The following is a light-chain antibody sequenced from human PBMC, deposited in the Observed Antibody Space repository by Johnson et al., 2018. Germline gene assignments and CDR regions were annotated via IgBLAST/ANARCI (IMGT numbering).Light chain of an antibody. V-gene: IGLV1-51*02. CDR2: ENN. CDR1: SSNIGNNY. CDR3: GTWDSSLSAGNV. Sequence: QYVLTQPTSVSAAPGQKVTISCSGSSSNIGNNYVSWYQQLPGTAPKLLIYENNKRPSGIPDRFSGSKSGPSATLGITGLQTGDEADYYCGTWDSSLSAGNVFGTGTKVTVL. J-gene: IGLJ1*01.